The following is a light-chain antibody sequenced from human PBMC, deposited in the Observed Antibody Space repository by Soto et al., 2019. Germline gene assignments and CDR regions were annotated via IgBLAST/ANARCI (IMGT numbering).Light chain of an antibody. Sequence: EIVLTQSPGTLSLSPGERATLSCRASQSVSSSYLAWYQQKPGQAPRLLIYGASSRATGIPDRFSGSGSGTDFTLTISRLEPEDFAVYYRQQYGSSWGWTFGQGTKVEIK. CDR2: GAS. CDR3: QQYGSSWGWT. V-gene: IGKV3-20*01. CDR1: QSVSSSY. J-gene: IGKJ1*01.